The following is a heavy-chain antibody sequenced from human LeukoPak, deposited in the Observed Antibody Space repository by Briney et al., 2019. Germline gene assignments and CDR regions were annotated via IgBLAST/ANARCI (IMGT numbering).Heavy chain of an antibody. CDR3: TRWGLSSSWTVPFDS. CDR2: IRGKADNYAT. J-gene: IGHJ4*02. Sequence: PGGSLKLSCAASGFSFSGSAIHWVRQASGKGLEWVGRIRGKADNYATTYAASVKGRFTISRHDSNNTAYLQMNSLTTEDTAVYYCTRWGLSSSWTVPFDSWGQGTLVTVSS. V-gene: IGHV3-73*01. CDR1: GFSFSGSA. D-gene: IGHD6-13*01.